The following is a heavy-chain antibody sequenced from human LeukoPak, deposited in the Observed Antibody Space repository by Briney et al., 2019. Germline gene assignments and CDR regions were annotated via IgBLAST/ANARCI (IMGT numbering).Heavy chain of an antibody. CDR3: AKGAVKYYYDSSGYYYESGYYYYMDV. J-gene: IGHJ6*03. CDR2: ISGSGGST. Sequence: GGSLRLSCAASGFTFSSYAMSWVRQTPGKGLEWVSAISGSGGSTYYADSVKDRFTISRDNSKNTLYLKMNRLRAEDTDVYYCAKGAVKYYYDSSGYYYESGYYYYMDVWGKGTTVTVSS. CDR1: GFTFSSYA. D-gene: IGHD3-22*01. V-gene: IGHV3-23*01.